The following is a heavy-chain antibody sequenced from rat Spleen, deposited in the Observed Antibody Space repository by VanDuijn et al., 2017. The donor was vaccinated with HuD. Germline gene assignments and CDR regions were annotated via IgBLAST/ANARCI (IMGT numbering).Heavy chain of an antibody. CDR3: ASRTGNWFAY. J-gene: IGHJ3*01. V-gene: IGHV5-25*01. D-gene: IGHD5-1*01. Sequence: EVQLVESDGGLVQPGRSLKLSCTASGFTFSNYYMAWVRQAPKKGLEWVATISTSGSRSHYPDSVKGRITISRDNAKSSLYLQMNSLKSEDTATYYCASRTGNWFAYWGQGTLVTVSS. CDR2: ISTSGSRS. CDR1: GFTFSNYY.